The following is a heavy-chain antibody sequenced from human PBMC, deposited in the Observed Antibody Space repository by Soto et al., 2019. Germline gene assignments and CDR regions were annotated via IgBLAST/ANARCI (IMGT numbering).Heavy chain of an antibody. V-gene: IGHV3-23*04. CDR3: VREGRGSFDF. D-gene: IGHD5-12*01. CDR1: GFTFSDHY. CDR2: IGGRGNSA. J-gene: IGHJ3*01. Sequence: EVQLVESGGGLVQPGGSLRLSCAASGFTFSDHYMDWVRQAPGKGLEWVSVIGGRGNSAYYADSVQGRFTISRDNSKNTLSLQMSSLTADDTAIYYCVREGRGSFDFWGRGTMVTVSS.